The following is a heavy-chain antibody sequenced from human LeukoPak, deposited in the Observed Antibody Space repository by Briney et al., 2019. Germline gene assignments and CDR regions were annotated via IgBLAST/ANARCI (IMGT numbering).Heavy chain of an antibody. D-gene: IGHD3-16*01. V-gene: IGHV3-48*02. J-gene: IGHJ4*02. CDR2: ISSTSSAI. CDR3: ARVIGSYGDSAY. CDR1: GFTFRSYS. Sequence: GGFLRLSCTASGFTFRSYSMNWVRQAPGKGLEWLSYISSTSSAIYYADSLKGRFTISRDNAKNSLYLQMDSLRDEDTAVYYCARVIGSYGDSAYWGQGTLVTVSS.